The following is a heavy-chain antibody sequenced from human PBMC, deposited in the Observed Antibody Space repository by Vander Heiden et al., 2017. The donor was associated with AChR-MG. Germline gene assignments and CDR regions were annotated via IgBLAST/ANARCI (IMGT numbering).Heavy chain of an antibody. CDR3: AKDWDDRKGSGDYYYYGMDV. CDR2: IRYDGSNK. Sequence: QVQLVESGGGVVQPGGSLRLSCAASGFTFSSYGMHGVRQAPGKGLEWVAFIRYDGSNKYYADSVKGRFTISRDNSKNTLYLQMNSLRAEDTAVYYCAKDWDDRKGSGDYYYYGMDVWGQGTTVTVSS. D-gene: IGHD3-3*01. J-gene: IGHJ6*02. V-gene: IGHV3-30*02. CDR1: GFTFSSYG.